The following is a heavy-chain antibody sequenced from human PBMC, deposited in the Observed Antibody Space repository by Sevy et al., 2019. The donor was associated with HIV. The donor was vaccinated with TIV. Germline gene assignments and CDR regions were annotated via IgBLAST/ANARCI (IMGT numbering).Heavy chain of an antibody. CDR1: GFTFSKYS. Sequence: GGSLRLSCAASGFTFSKYSMSWARQPPGRGLEWVSTLSFGCGEINYADSVKGRFNISRDNSKSSVYLQMNNLRPEDTAVYYCAREGCTKPHDYWGQGTLVTVSS. V-gene: IGHV3-23*01. D-gene: IGHD2-8*01. CDR2: LSFGCGEI. J-gene: IGHJ4*02. CDR3: AREGCTKPHDY.